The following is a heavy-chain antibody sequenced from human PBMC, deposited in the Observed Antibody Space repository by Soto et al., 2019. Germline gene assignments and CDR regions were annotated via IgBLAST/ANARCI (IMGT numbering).Heavy chain of an antibody. CDR3: ARIHWSQSSLDY. J-gene: IGHJ4*02. D-gene: IGHD6-19*01. CDR2: XXHXGXA. V-gene: IGHV4-30-2*01. CDR1: GGSIDSTDYS. Sequence: SETLSLTCAVSGGSIDSTDYSLTWIRQPQGKGLXWXGXXXHXGXAXSXXXXNGRLTLSMDSSQTQFSLKLTSVTAADSAVYYCARIHWSQSSLDYWGRGILVTVSS.